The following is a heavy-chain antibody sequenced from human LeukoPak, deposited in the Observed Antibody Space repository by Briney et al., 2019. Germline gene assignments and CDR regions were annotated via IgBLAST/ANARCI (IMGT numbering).Heavy chain of an antibody. CDR1: GFTFSSFW. D-gene: IGHD6-19*01. V-gene: IGHV3-7*01. CDR2: IKQDGSEK. J-gene: IGHJ4*02. CDR3: ARDSSGPDY. Sequence: GGSLRLTCAASGFTFSSFWMSWVRQAPGKGLEWVANIKQDGSEKNYVDSVKGRFTISRDNAKNSLFLQMSSLRAEDTAVYFCARDSSGPDYWGQGTLVTVSS.